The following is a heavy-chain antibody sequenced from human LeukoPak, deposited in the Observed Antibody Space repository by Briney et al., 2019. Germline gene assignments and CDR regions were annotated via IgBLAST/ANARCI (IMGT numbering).Heavy chain of an antibody. CDR1: GYSFTTYG. D-gene: IGHD2-15*01. CDR2: IIPIFGTA. J-gene: IGHJ3*02. Sequence: ASVKVSCKASGYSFTTYGISWVRQAPGQGLEWMGGIIPIFGTANYAQKFQGRVTITADKSTSTAYMELSSLRSEDTAVYYCARESCSGGSCYLGAFDIWGQGTMVTVSS. CDR3: ARESCSGGSCYLGAFDI. V-gene: IGHV1-69*06.